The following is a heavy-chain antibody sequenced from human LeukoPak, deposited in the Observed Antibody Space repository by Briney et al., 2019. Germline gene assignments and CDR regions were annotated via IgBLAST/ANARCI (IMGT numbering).Heavy chain of an antibody. V-gene: IGHV3-30*02. J-gene: IGHJ4*02. CDR1: GFTFSSYG. CDR3: AKDRYFDWSPPFDY. D-gene: IGHD3-9*01. Sequence: PGGSLRLSCAASGFTFSSYGMHWVRQAPGKGLEWVTFIRYDGSNKYYADSVKGRFTISRDNSKNTLFLEMNSLRAEDTAVYYCAKDRYFDWSPPFDYWGQGTLVTVSS. CDR2: IRYDGSNK.